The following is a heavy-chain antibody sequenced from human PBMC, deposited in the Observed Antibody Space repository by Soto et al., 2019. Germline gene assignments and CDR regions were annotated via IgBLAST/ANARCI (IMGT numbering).Heavy chain of an antibody. D-gene: IGHD3-10*01. V-gene: IGHV4-31*03. CDR1: GGSISSGGYY. J-gene: IGHJ6*02. CDR3: ARDPSGISEPYGMDV. Sequence: SETLSLTCTVSGGSISSGGYYWSWIRQHPGKGLEWIGYIYYSGSTYYNPSLKSRVTISVDTSKNQFSLKLSSVTAADTAVYYCARDPSGISEPYGMDVWGQGTTVT. CDR2: IYYSGST.